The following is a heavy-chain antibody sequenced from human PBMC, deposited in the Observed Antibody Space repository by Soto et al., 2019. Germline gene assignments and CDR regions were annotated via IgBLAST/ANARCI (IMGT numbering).Heavy chain of an antibody. D-gene: IGHD6-13*01. Sequence: PSETLSLTCTVSGGSISSYYWSWIRQPPGKGLEWIGYIYYSGSTNYNPSLKSRVTISVDTSKNQFSLKLSSVTAADTAVYYCARVLGIAAAGSKLVWFDPWGQGTLVTVSS. CDR3: ARVLGIAAAGSKLVWFDP. V-gene: IGHV4-59*12. CDR1: GGSISSYY. J-gene: IGHJ5*02. CDR2: IYYSGST.